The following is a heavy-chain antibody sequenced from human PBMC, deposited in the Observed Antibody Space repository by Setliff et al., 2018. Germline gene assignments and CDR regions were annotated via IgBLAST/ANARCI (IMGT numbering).Heavy chain of an antibody. CDR3: TTDWEVPTSEVTYYYMGV. CDR2: IKKTSDGGTT. J-gene: IGHJ6*03. Sequence: GESLKISCVLSGFSLSDTWMNRVRQAPGKGLEWVGHIKKTSDGGTTDYAAPVKGRFTISRDDSKNTVYLQMNSLKTEDTAVYYCTTDWEVPTSEVTYYYMGVWGKGTTVTVSS. V-gene: IGHV3-15*07. D-gene: IGHD1-26*01. CDR1: GFSLSDTW.